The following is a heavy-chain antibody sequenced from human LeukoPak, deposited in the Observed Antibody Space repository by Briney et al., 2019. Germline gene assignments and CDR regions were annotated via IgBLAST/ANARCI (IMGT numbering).Heavy chain of an antibody. Sequence: SATLSLTCTVSGGSISSYYWSWIRQGPGKGLEWVGYIYYSGSTNYNPSLKSRVTISVDTSKNQFSLKLSSVTAADTAVYYCARAPSNYDFWSGMVGYYFDYWGQGTLVTVSS. J-gene: IGHJ4*02. D-gene: IGHD3-3*01. CDR3: ARAPSNYDFWSGMVGYYFDY. CDR2: IYYSGST. V-gene: IGHV4-59*01. CDR1: GGSISSYY.